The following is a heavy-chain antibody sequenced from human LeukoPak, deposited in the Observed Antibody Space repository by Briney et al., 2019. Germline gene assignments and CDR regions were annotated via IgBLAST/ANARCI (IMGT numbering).Heavy chain of an antibody. CDR3: TRDLKNWNDDPPFDS. CDR2: IKSKAYGGTT. Sequence: PGGSLRLSCAASGFTFSNAWMSWVRQAPGKGLEWVGRIKSKAYGGTTEYAASVKGRFTISRDDSKSIAYLQMNSLKTEDTAVYFCTRDLKNWNDDPPFDSWGQGTLVTVSS. D-gene: IGHD1-1*01. J-gene: IGHJ4*02. CDR1: GFTFSNAW. V-gene: IGHV3-15*01.